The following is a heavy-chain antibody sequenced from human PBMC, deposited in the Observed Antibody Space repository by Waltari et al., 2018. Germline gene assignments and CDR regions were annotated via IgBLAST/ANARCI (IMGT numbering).Heavy chain of an antibody. D-gene: IGHD3-3*01. V-gene: IGHV4-61*02. Sequence: QVQLQESGPGLVKPSQTLSLTCTVSGGSISSGSYYWRWIRQPAGKGLEWIGRIYTRGSTNYNPSLKSRVTISVDTSKNQFSLKLSSVTAADTAVYYCARGRYDFWSGYLGYWGQGTLVTVSS. CDR3: ARGRYDFWSGYLGY. CDR1: GGSISSGSYY. CDR2: IYTRGST. J-gene: IGHJ4*02.